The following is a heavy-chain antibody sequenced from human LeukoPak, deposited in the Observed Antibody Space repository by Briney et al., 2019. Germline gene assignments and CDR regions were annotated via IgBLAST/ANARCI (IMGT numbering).Heavy chain of an antibody. D-gene: IGHD7-27*01. V-gene: IGHV3-7*02. CDR1: GFNFGTFW. Sequence: GGSLRLSCAASGFNFGTFWMSWLRQSPGKGLEWVANINPVGSEKYYLDSVKGRFTISRDNAKNSLYLQMNSLRAEDTAVYYCAKNWGYFDDWGQGTLVTVSS. J-gene: IGHJ4*02. CDR3: AKNWGYFDD. CDR2: INPVGSEK.